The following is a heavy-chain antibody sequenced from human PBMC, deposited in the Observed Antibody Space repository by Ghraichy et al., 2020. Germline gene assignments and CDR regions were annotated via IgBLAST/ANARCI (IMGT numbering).Heavy chain of an antibody. V-gene: IGHV4-28*02. Sequence: LRLSCAVSGFSISNPHWWGWIRQPPGKGLEWIGYIFYSGSVYYNLSLHSRVSMSVDTSRNQFSLKLTSVTAVDTAVYYCARGRDDAFDIWGQGTVVTV. CDR3: ARGRDDAFDI. CDR2: IFYSGSV. CDR1: GFSISNPHW. J-gene: IGHJ3*02.